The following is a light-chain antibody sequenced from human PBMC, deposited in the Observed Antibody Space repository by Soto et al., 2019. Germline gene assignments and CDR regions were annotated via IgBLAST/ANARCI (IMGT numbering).Light chain of an antibody. V-gene: IGKV1-5*03. CDR1: QSISSW. J-gene: IGKJ1*01. CDR2: QAS. Sequence: DIQMTQSPSTLSASVGDRVTITCRASQSISSWLAWYQQKPGKAPKLLIYQASSLQSGVPSRFSCSGSETEFTLTISSLLPDDFATYFCQQYKSYFRTFGQGTKVEIK. CDR3: QQYKSYFRT.